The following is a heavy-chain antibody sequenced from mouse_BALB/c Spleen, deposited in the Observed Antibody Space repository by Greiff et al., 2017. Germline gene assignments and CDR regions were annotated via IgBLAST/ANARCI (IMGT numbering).Heavy chain of an antibody. J-gene: IGHJ4*01. Sequence: SGPELVKPGASVKMSCKASGYTFTDYYMKWVKQSHGKSLEWIGDINPNNGDTFYNQKFKGKATLTVDKSSSTAYMQLNSLTSEDSAVYYCARAYGSSSFYYAMDYWGQGTSVTVSS. CDR1: GYTFTDYY. D-gene: IGHD1-1*01. V-gene: IGHV1-26*01. CDR2: INPNNGDT. CDR3: ARAYGSSSFYYAMDY.